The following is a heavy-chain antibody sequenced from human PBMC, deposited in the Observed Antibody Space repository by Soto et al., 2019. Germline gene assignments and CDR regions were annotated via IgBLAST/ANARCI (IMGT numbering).Heavy chain of an antibody. Sequence: EVQLVQSGAEVKKPGESLKISCKGSGYSFTNYWIGWVRQKPGKGLEWMGTIFPGDSDTRYSPSYQGQVTISAARSSSXXYPQWGSLKASHTAMYHCARPKQPYFGSDFYYVWGYWDFELWGRGTLVTVSS. CDR2: IFPGDSDT. D-gene: IGHD2-21*02. CDR3: ARPKQPYFGSDFYYVWGYWDFEL. J-gene: IGHJ2*01. CDR1: GYSFTNYW. V-gene: IGHV5-51*01.